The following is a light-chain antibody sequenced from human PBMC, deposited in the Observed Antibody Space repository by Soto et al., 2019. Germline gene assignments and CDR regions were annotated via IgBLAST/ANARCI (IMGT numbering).Light chain of an antibody. J-gene: IGKJ1*01. CDR2: GAS. CDR3: QQYGSSGT. Sequence: EIVMTQSPATLSVSPGGIATLSRRASQSVSSNLAWYQQKPGQAPRLLIYGASNRATGIPDRFSGSGSGTDFTLTISRLEPEDFAVYYCQQYGSSGTFGQGTKVDIK. CDR1: QSVSSN. V-gene: IGKV3-20*01.